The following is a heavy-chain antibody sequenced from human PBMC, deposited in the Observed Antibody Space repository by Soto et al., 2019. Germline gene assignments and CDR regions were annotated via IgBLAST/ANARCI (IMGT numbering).Heavy chain of an antibody. V-gene: IGHV3-66*04. CDR2: LYPGPGT. D-gene: IGHD2-21*01. CDR1: GFTVSSNF. CDR3: ARQCGGGCSNAFDL. J-gene: IGHJ3*01. Sequence: HLVESGGGLVQPGGYLRLSCAASGFTVSSNFMNWVRQSPGKGLEWLAVLYPGPGTYYSDSVKDRFTISRDNSKNTRFLQLDGLRAEDTAIYYCARQCGGGCSNAFDLCGQGTVVTVSP.